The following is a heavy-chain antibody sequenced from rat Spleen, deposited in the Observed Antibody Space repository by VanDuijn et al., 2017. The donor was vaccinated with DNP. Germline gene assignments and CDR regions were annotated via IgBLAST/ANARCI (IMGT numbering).Heavy chain of an antibody. CDR3: TAEQRRVWDWFAY. J-gene: IGHJ3*01. V-gene: IGHV2S12*01. D-gene: IGHD1-11*01. CDR1: GFPLSSYG. Sequence: QVQLKESGPGLVQPSQTLSLTCTVSGFPLSSYGVTWVRQPPGKGLEWIAAVSSGGSTYYNSSLKSRLSISRDTSKSQVLLKMNSLQTEDTAIYFCTAEQRRVWDWFAYWGQGTLVTVSS. CDR2: VSSGGST.